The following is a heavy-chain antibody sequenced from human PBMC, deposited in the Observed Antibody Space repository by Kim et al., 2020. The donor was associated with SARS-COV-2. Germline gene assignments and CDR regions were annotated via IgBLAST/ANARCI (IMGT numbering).Heavy chain of an antibody. J-gene: IGHJ3*02. CDR3: ARALSPLVRDAFDI. V-gene: IGHV4-31*03. Sequence: SETLSRTCTVSGGSISSGGYYWSWIRQHPGKGLEWIGYIYYSGSTYYNPSLKSRVTISVDTSKNQFSLKLSSVTAADTAVYYCARALSPLVRDAFDIWGQGTMVTVSS. CDR2: IYYSGST. CDR1: GGSISSGGYY.